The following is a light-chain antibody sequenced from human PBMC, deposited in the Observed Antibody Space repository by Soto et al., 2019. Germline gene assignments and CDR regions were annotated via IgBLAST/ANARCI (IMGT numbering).Light chain of an antibody. CDR2: DAS. V-gene: IGKV3-11*01. CDR1: QSVSSD. Sequence: EIVMPQSPATLSVSPGERATLSCRASQSVSSDLAWYQQKPGQVPRLIIYDASNRATGIPARFSGSGSGTDCTLTISSLEPEDVAVYYCQQRSNWPITLGQGTRLEIK. CDR3: QQRSNWPIT. J-gene: IGKJ5*01.